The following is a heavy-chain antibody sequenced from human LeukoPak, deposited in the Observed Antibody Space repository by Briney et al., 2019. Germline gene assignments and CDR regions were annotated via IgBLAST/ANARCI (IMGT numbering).Heavy chain of an antibody. CDR1: GFTLSDYY. CDR3: ARDLTMMSAFDI. Sequence: GGSLRLSCAASGFTLSDYYMSWIRQAPGKGLEWVSYTSSSGSTIYYADSVKGRFTISRDNAKNSLYLQMNSLRAEDTAVYYCARDLTMMSAFDIWGQGTMVTVSS. CDR2: TSSSGSTI. J-gene: IGHJ3*02. D-gene: IGHD3-22*01. V-gene: IGHV3-11*01.